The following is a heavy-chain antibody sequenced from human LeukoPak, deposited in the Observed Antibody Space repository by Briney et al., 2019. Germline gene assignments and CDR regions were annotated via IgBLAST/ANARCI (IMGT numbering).Heavy chain of an antibody. V-gene: IGHV3-48*03. Sequence: GGSLRLSCAASGINFSDSEMNWVRQAPGKGLEWVSYISSSGSTIYYADSVKGRFTISRDNAKNSLYLQMNSLRAEDTAVYYCARIMVRGVIIDEGNWFDPWGQGTLVTVSS. CDR2: ISSSGSTI. D-gene: IGHD3-10*01. CDR1: GINFSDSE. J-gene: IGHJ5*02. CDR3: ARIMVRGVIIDEGNWFDP.